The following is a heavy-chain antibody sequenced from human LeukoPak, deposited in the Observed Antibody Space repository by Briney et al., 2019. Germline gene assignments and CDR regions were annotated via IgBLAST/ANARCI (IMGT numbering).Heavy chain of an antibody. Sequence: SETLSLTCAVYGGSFSGYYWSWIRQPPGKGLEWIGEINHSGSTNYNPSLKSRVTISVDTSKNQFSLKLSSVTAADTAVYYCARASRIAARPGRWAFDIWGQRTMVTVSS. CDR1: GGSFSGYY. J-gene: IGHJ3*02. V-gene: IGHV4-34*01. CDR2: INHSGST. CDR3: ARASRIAARPGRWAFDI. D-gene: IGHD6-6*01.